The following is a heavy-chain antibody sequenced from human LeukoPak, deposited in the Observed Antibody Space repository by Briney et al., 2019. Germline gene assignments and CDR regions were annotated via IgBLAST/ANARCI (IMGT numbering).Heavy chain of an antibody. CDR2: IATAGET. J-gene: IGHJ3*02. CDR3: ARQTVVGAEDAFDI. V-gene: IGHV3-13*01. CDR1: GFTLSSYD. Sequence: GASLRLSCSASGFTLSSYDMHWVRRATGQGLEWVSAIATAGETYYPGSVRGRFTISRENAKNSLYLQMNSLRAEDTAVYYCARQTVVGAEDAFDIWGQGTVVTVSS. D-gene: IGHD2-15*01.